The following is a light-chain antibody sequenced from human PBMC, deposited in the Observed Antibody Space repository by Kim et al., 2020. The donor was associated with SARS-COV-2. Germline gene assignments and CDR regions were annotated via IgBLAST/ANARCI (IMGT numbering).Light chain of an antibody. V-gene: IGKV3-20*01. CDR3: QQYSSSPAT. Sequence: CPGEQANLPCRASKSVSSKYLAWYQQKPGQAPRLLIYGASSRSTGIPDRFSGSGSGTDFTLTITRLEPEDFAVYYCQQYSSSPATFGQGTKLDIK. CDR1: KSVSSKY. J-gene: IGKJ1*01. CDR2: GAS.